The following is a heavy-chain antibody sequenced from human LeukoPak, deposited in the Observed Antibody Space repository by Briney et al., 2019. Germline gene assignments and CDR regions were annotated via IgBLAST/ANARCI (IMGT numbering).Heavy chain of an antibody. CDR2: IKSKTDGGTT. D-gene: IGHD3-9*01. Sequence: PGGSLRLSCAASGFTFSNAWMSWVRQAPGKGLEWVGRIKSKTDGGTTDYAAPVKGSFTISRDDSKNTLYLQMNSLKTEDTAVYYCTTDQREEYYDILTGPFDPWGQGTLVTVSS. J-gene: IGHJ5*02. CDR3: TTDQREEYYDILTGPFDP. CDR1: GFTFSNAW. V-gene: IGHV3-15*01.